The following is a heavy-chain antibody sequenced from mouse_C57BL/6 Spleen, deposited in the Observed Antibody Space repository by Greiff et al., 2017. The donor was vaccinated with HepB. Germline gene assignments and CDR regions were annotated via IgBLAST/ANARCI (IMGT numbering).Heavy chain of an antibody. V-gene: IGHV1-55*01. CDR3: ARNDYYYGSSYDY. J-gene: IGHJ2*01. CDR1: GYTSTSYW. Sequence: QVQLQQPGAELVKPGASVKMSCKASGYTSTSYWITWVKQRPGQGLEWIGDIYPGSGSTNYNEKFKSKATLTVDTSSSTAYMQLSSLTSEDSAVYYCARNDYYYGSSYDYWGQGTTLTVSS. D-gene: IGHD1-1*01. CDR2: IYPGSGST.